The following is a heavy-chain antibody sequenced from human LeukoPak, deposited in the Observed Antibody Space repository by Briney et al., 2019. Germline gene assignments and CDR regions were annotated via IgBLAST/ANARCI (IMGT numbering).Heavy chain of an antibody. V-gene: IGHV3-74*03. D-gene: IGHD2-2*01. CDR3: VRSRFTTSAFDY. CDR2: INSDESVT. CDR1: GFTFSSSW. J-gene: IGHJ4*01. Sequence: PGGSLRLSCAASGFTFSSSWMQWVRQAPGQGLVWVSRINSDESVTTYTNSVKGRFTISRDNAKNTLYLQMNSLRAEDTAMSYCVRSRFTTSAFDYWGHGTLVTVPS.